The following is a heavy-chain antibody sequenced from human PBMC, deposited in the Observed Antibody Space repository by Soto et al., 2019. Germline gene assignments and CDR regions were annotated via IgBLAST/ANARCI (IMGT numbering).Heavy chain of an antibody. V-gene: IGHV3-33*01. Sequence: PGXSLRLSGAASGCTFSSDGIHWVTQAPGKGLEWVAVIWYDGSNKYYADSVKGRFTISRDNSKNTLYLQMNRMRAEDTAVYYCARREYYYYGMDVWGQGTTVTVSS. CDR2: IWYDGSNK. CDR3: ARREYYYYGMDV. CDR1: GCTFSSDG. J-gene: IGHJ6*02.